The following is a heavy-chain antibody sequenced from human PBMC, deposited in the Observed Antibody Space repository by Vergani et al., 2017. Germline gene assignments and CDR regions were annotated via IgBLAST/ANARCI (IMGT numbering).Heavy chain of an antibody. Sequence: QVKLQESGPGLVKPSETLSLTCAVSGDSISSGNNWGWIRQPPGKGLEWISSVSHSGDTYFNPSLKGRVSISMDTSKNYFSLTLSSVTAADTAMYYCARRSSSYYFDIWGQGVLITVSS. D-gene: IGHD3-22*01. V-gene: IGHV4-38-2*01. CDR1: GDSISSGNN. CDR2: VSHSGDT. J-gene: IGHJ5*02. CDR3: ARRSSSYYFDI.